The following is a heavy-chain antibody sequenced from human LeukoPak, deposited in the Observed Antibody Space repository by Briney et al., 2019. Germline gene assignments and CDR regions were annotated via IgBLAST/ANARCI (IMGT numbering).Heavy chain of an antibody. Sequence: GGSLRLSCAASGLTFNNYAMSWVRQAPGKGLEWVSGISGRGGYTYYADSAEGRFTISRDNSENTLYLQMNSLRAEDTAIYYCAKDPYYDCWSGYYYFDYWGQGTLVTVSS. CDR1: GLTFNNYA. CDR3: AKDPYYDCWSGYYYFDY. V-gene: IGHV3-23*01. D-gene: IGHD3-3*01. CDR2: ISGRGGYT. J-gene: IGHJ4*02.